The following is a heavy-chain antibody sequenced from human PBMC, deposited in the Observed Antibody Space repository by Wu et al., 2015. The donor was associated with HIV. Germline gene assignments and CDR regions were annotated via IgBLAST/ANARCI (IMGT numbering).Heavy chain of an antibody. CDR1: EDFFTNYA. J-gene: IGHJ3*02. Sequence: QVQLVQSGTEVKKPGSSVRVSCKASEDFFTNYAVNWVRQAPGQGLEWMGGIIPIVGTPRYAQRFHGRVTISTDEDTSTAYMEVSNLKYEDSAVYYCATHPGWTGVLDAFDMVGPRDTWSPSLQ. V-gene: IGHV1-69*05. CDR2: IIPIVGTP. CDR3: ATHPGWTGVLDAFDM. D-gene: IGHD3/OR15-3a*01.